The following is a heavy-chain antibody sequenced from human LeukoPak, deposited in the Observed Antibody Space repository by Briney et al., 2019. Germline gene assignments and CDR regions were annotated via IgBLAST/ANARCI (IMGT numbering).Heavy chain of an antibody. CDR1: GFTFSTYT. D-gene: IGHD7-27*01. CDR2: IGNNGGGI. Sequence: QTGGSLRLSCAASGFTFSTYTMYWVRHPPGKRLEWVSIIGNNGGGIRHADSVKGRLTISRDNFKNALYLQMNSLRVEDTAVYYCAIDPNWGTHSWGQGVLVTVSS. J-gene: IGHJ4*02. CDR3: AIDPNWGTHS. V-gene: IGHV3-23*01.